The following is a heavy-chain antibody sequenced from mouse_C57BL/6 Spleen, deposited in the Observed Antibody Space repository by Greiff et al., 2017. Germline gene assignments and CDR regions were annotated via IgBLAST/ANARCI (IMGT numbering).Heavy chain of an antibody. D-gene: IGHD2-1*01. V-gene: IGHV1-69*01. Sequence: VQLQQPGAELVMPGASVKLSCKASGYTFTSYWMHWVKQRPGQGLEWIGEIDPSDSYTNYNQKFKGKSTLTVDKSSSTAYMQLSSLTSEDSAVYYCARANYSGYVDVWGPGTTVTVSS. CDR2: IDPSDSYT. CDR3: ARANYSGYVDV. J-gene: IGHJ1*01. CDR1: GYTFTSYW.